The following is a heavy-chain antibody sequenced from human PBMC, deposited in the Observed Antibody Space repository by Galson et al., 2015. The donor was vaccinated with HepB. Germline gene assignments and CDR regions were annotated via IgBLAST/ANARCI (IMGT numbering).Heavy chain of an antibody. D-gene: IGHD3-22*01. Sequence: SLRLSCAASGFTFSSYSMNWVRQAPGKGLEWVSSISSSSSYIYYADSVKGRFTISRDNAKNSLYLQMNSLRAEDTAVYYCARERYDSSGYYGNRLDYWGQGTLVTVSS. V-gene: IGHV3-21*01. J-gene: IGHJ4*02. CDR3: ARERYDSSGYYGNRLDY. CDR1: GFTFSSYS. CDR2: ISSSSSYI.